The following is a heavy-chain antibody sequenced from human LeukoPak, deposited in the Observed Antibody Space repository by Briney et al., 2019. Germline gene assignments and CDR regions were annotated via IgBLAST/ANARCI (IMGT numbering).Heavy chain of an antibody. V-gene: IGHV3-23*01. D-gene: IGHD6-19*01. J-gene: IGHJ5*02. Sequence: GGSLRLSCAASGFTFSSYAMSWVRQAPGKGLEWVSAISGSGGSTYYADSVKGRFTISRDNSKNTLYLQTNSLRAEDTAVYYCASPGIAVAGQYYNWFDPWGQGTLVTVSS. CDR1: GFTFSSYA. CDR2: ISGSGGST. CDR3: ASPGIAVAGQYYNWFDP.